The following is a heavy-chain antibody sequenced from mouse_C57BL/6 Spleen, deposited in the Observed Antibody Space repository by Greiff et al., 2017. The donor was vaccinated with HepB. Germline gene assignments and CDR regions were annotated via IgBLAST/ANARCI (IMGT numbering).Heavy chain of an antibody. CDR3: ARYTGDYFDY. J-gene: IGHJ2*01. D-gene: IGHD4-1*01. CDR2: IRNKANGYTT. CDR1: GFTFTDYY. V-gene: IGHV7-3*01. Sequence: EVQLVESGGGLVQPGGSLSLSCAASGFTFTDYYMSWVRQPPGKALEWLGFIRNKANGYTTEYSVSVKGRFTISRDNSQSILYLQMNALRAEDSATYYCARYTGDYFDYWGQGTTLTVSS.